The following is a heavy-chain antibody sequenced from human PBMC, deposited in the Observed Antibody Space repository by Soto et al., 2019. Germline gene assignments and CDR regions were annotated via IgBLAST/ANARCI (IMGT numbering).Heavy chain of an antibody. Sequence: GSGPTLVNPTQTLTLTCTFSGFSLSTSGMCVTWVRQPPGKALEWLARIDWDDDKYYSTSLKTRLTISKDTSKNQVVLTMTNMDPVDTPSYSWALFFRRGGFSNFDYGGERTGVTLSS. V-gene: IGHV2-70*11. CDR1: GFSLSTSGMC. J-gene: IGHJ4*02. D-gene: IGHD1-26*01. CDR3: ALFFRRGGFSNFDY. CDR2: IDWDDDK.